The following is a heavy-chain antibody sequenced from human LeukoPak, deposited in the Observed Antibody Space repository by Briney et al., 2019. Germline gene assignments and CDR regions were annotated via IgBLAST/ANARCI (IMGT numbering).Heavy chain of an antibody. J-gene: IGHJ5*02. CDR3: AGSFKSGTYGNWFDP. Sequence: GGSLRLSCAASGFTLSNYHMHWVRQAPGRGLEYVSGISKNGDSTYYVNSVKGRFTISRDNSKNTLYLEMGSLRGEDMAVYHCAGSFKSGTYGNWFDPWGRGTLVTVSS. V-gene: IGHV3-64*01. CDR2: ISKNGDST. D-gene: IGHD1-26*01. CDR1: GFTLSNYH.